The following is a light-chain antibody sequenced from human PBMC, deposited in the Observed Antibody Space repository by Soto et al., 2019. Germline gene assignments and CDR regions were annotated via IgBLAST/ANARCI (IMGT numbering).Light chain of an antibody. Sequence: EVVLTQSPGTLSLSPGERATLSCRASQSADSNYLAWYQQKPGRAPRLLIYGGYRRATGIPDRFSGGGSGPDFTLTISSLEPEDFAVYYCQLYYSGMFGQGTKVEVK. V-gene: IGKV3-20*01. CDR2: GGY. J-gene: IGKJ1*01. CDR3: QLYYSGM. CDR1: QSADSNY.